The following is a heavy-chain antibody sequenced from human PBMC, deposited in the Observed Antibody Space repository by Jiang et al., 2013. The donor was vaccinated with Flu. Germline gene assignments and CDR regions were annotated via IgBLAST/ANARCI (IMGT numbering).Heavy chain of an antibody. J-gene: IGHJ3*02. D-gene: IGHD3-22*01. CDR3: ARVYYYDSSGPGDAFDI. CDR1: GGSISSSSYY. Sequence: GLLKPSETLSLTCTVSGGSISSSSYYWGWIRQPPGKGLEWIGSIYYSGSTNYNPSLKSRVTISVDTSKNQFSLKLSSVTAADTAVYYCARVYYYDSSGPGDAFDIWGQGTMVTVSS. V-gene: IGHV4-39*07. CDR2: IYYSGST.